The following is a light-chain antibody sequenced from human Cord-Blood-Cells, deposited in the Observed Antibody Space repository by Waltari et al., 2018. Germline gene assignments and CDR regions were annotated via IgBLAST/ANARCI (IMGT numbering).Light chain of an antibody. V-gene: IGLV2-14*01. J-gene: IGLJ2*01. Sequence: QSALTPPASVSGSPGPSITIPCTGTSSDVGGYNYVSWYQQHPGKAPKLMIYEVSNRPSGVSNRFSGSKSGNTASLTISGLQAEDEADYYCSSYTSSSTLVFGGGTKLTVL. CDR2: EVS. CDR3: SSYTSSSTLV. CDR1: SSDVGGYNY.